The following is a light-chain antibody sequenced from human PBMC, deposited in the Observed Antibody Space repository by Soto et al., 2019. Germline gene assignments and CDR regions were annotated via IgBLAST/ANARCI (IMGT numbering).Light chain of an antibody. Sequence: ETVLTQSPGTLSLSPGERATLSCRASQSVSSSYLAWYQQKPGQAPRLLIYGASSRATGIPDRFSGSGSGTDLTLTISRLEPEDFAVYYCQQYGGSPPQTFGQGTKVEIK. J-gene: IGKJ1*01. V-gene: IGKV3-20*01. CDR2: GAS. CDR3: QQYGGSPPQT. CDR1: QSVSSSY.